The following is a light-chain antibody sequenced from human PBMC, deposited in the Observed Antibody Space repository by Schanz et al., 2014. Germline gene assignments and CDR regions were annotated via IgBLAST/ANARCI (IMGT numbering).Light chain of an antibody. Sequence: QSALTQPASVSGSPGQSITISCSGTSSDVGGYNYVSWYQQHPGKAPKLIIYGVTNRPSGVSHRFSGSKSGTTASLAISGLQSEDEADYYCAAWDDSLNGSLFGGGTKLTVL. CDR1: SSDVGGYNY. V-gene: IGLV2-14*01. J-gene: IGLJ2*01. CDR3: AAWDDSLNGSL. CDR2: GVT.